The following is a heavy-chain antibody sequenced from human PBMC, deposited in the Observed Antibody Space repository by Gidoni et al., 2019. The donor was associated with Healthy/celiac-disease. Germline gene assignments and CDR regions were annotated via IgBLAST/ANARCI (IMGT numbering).Heavy chain of an antibody. J-gene: IGHJ4*02. CDR1: GFTFRSYG. D-gene: IGHD5-18*01. CDR3: ARDLWLSGYSQTYYFDY. CDR2: IWYDGSNK. V-gene: IGHV3-33*01. Sequence: QVQLVESGGGVVQPGRSLRLSCAASGFTFRSYGMHWVRQAPGKGLEWVAVIWYDGSNKYYADSVKGRFTISRDNSKNTLYLQMNSLRAEDTAVYYCARDLWLSGYSQTYYFDYWGQGTLVTVSS.